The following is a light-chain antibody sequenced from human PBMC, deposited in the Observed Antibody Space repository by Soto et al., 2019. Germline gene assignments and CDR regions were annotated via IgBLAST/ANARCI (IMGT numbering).Light chain of an antibody. CDR1: SSDFGDFNY. CDR3: TSYTTSITYV. J-gene: IGLJ1*01. Sequence: SVLPQPASVSGSPGQSITISCTGTSSDFGDFNYVFWYQQHPGKAPKLLIYDVSNRPSGVSNRFSGSKSGDTASLTISGLQAEDEADYYCTSYTTSITYVFGTGTKVTVL. V-gene: IGLV2-14*03. CDR2: DVS.